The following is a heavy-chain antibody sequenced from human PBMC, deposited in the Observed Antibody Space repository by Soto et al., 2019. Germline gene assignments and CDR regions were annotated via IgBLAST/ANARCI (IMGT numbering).Heavy chain of an antibody. V-gene: IGHV3-33*01. CDR1: GFTFSSYA. Sequence: QVQLVESGGGVVQPGRSLRLSCAASGFTFSSYAMHWVRQAPGKGLEWVALIWYDGSNQYYADSVKGRCTISRDNSKNTLDVQMNRMRAEDTAVYYCSRGSSELYFGSGSYPSYGRDVWGEGTTVTVSS. CDR3: SRGSSELYFGSGSYPSYGRDV. D-gene: IGHD3-10*01. J-gene: IGHJ6*04. CDR2: IWYDGSNQ.